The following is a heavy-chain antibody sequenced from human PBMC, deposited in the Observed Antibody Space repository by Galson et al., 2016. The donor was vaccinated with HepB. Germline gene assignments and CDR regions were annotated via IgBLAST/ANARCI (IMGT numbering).Heavy chain of an antibody. D-gene: IGHD4-17*01. Sequence: SLRLSCAASGFTFSSYAMHWVRQAPGKGLEWVAVISYDGSKQYYADSVRSRVTISRDNSKNTLYLQVSSLRAEDTAVYHCARGATTVTTLRVYWGQGTLVTVSS. CDR2: ISYDGSKQ. V-gene: IGHV3-30-3*01. CDR1: GFTFSSYA. J-gene: IGHJ4*02. CDR3: ARGATTVTTLRVY.